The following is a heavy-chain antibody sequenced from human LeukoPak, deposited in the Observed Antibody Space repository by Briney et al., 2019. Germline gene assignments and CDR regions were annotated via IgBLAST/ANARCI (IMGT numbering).Heavy chain of an antibody. CDR2: ISSSGSTI. Sequence: GGSLRLSCAASGFTFSSYEMNWVRQAPGKGLEWVSYISSSGSTIYYADSVKGRFTISRDNSKNTLYLQMNSLRAEDTAVYYCAKAGGRDSSGYLPDYWGQGTLVTVSS. CDR1: GFTFSSYE. V-gene: IGHV3-48*03. CDR3: AKAGGRDSSGYLPDY. D-gene: IGHD3-22*01. J-gene: IGHJ4*02.